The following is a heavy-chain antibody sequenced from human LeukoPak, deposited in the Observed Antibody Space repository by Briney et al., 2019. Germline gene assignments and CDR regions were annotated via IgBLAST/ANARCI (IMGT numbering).Heavy chain of an antibody. D-gene: IGHD3-16*02. CDR3: AKGSLGPFDY. Sequence: GSLRLSCAASGFTFSSYSMNWVRQAPGKGLEWVSSISSSSSYIYYADSVKGRFTISRDNAKNSLFLQMSSLRDEDTAVYYCAKGSLGPFDYWGQGTLVTVSS. J-gene: IGHJ4*02. CDR1: GFTFSSYS. CDR2: ISSSSSYI. V-gene: IGHV3-21*01.